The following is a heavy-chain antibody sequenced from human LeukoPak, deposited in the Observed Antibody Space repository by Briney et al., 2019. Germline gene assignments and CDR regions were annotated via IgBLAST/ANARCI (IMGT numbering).Heavy chain of an antibody. V-gene: IGHV3-11*04. J-gene: IGHJ4*02. CDR2: ISSSGSTI. D-gene: IGHD3-22*01. Sequence: GGSLRLSCAASGFTFSDYYMSWIRQAPGKGLEWVSYISSSGSTIYYADSVKGRFTISRDNAKNSLYLQMNSLRAEDTAVYYCARGTKLGYYDSRGSLGYWGQGTLVTVSS. CDR1: GFTFSDYY. CDR3: ARGTKLGYYDSRGSLGY.